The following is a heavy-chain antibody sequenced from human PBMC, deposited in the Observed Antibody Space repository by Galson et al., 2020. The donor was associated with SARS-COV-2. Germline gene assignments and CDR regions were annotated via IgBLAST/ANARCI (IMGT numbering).Heavy chain of an antibody. V-gene: IGHV1-69*06. CDR2: IIPIFGTA. D-gene: IGHD2-2*02. CDR1: GGTFSSYA. Sequence: SVKVSCKASGGTFSSYAISWVRQAPGQGLEWMGGIIPIFGTANYAQKFQGRVTITADKSTSTAYMELSSLRSEDTAVYYCAIGCYKGLGCEYFQHWGQGTLVTVSS. J-gene: IGHJ1*01. CDR3: AIGCYKGLGCEYFQH.